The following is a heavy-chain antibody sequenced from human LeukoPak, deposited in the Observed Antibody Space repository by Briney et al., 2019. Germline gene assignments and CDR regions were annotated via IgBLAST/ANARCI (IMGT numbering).Heavy chain of an antibody. Sequence: SETLSLTCTVSGGSISSGSYYWSWIRQPAGKGLEWIGRIYTSGSTNYNPSLKSRVTMSVDTSKNQFSLKLSSVTAADTAVYYCARGWRYNWFDPWGQGTLVTVSS. D-gene: IGHD2-15*01. CDR2: IYTSGST. V-gene: IGHV4-61*02. CDR1: GGSISSGSYY. J-gene: IGHJ5*02. CDR3: ARGWRYNWFDP.